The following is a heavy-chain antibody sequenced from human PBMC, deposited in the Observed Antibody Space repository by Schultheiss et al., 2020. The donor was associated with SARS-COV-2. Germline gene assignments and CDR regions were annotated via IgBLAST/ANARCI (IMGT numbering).Heavy chain of an antibody. V-gene: IGHV1-58*02. Sequence: SVKVSCKASGFTFTSSAMQWVRQARGQRLEWIGWIVVGSGNTNYAQKFQERVTITRDMSTSTAYMELSSLRSEDTAVYYCARVMGGYYYYYMDVWGKGTTVTVSS. CDR2: IVVGSGNT. D-gene: IGHD2-8*01. J-gene: IGHJ6*03. CDR1: GFTFTSSA. CDR3: ARVMGGYYYYYMDV.